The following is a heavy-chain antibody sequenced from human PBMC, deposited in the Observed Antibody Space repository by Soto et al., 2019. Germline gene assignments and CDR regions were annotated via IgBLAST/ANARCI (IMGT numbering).Heavy chain of an antibody. J-gene: IGHJ4*02. CDR1: GFTFSSYS. CDR2: ISSSSSYI. CDR3: ASWRLLWPEYYFDY. V-gene: IGHV3-21*01. D-gene: IGHD3-10*01. Sequence: KPGGSLRLSCAASGFTFSSYSMNWVRQAPGKGLEWVSSISSSSSYIYYADSVKGRFTISRDNAKNSLYLQMNSLRAEDTAVYYCASWRLLWPEYYFDYWGQGTLVTVSS.